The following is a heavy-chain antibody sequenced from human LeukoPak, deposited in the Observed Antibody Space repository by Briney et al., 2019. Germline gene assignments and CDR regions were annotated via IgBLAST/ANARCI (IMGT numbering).Heavy chain of an antibody. V-gene: IGHV4-30-4*08. J-gene: IGHJ5*02. Sequence: SETLSLTCTVSGGSISSGDYYWSWIRQPPGKGLEWIGYIYYSGSTYYNPSLKSRVTISVGTSKNQFSLKLSSVTAADTAVYYCARGRAPTYYDFWSGYYTGIWFDPWGQGTLVTVSS. CDR3: ARGRAPTYYDFWSGYYTGIWFDP. CDR2: IYYSGST. CDR1: GGSISSGDYY. D-gene: IGHD3-3*01.